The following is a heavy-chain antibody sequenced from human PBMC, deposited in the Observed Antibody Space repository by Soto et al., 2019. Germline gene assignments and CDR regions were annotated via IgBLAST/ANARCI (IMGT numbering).Heavy chain of an antibody. CDR3: ADRRGDLGTDHYYFAH. V-gene: IGHV2-5*02. CDR1: GFSLSTPGVG. J-gene: IGHJ4*02. CDR2: ISWDGEK. D-gene: IGHD1-26*01. Sequence: QITLKESGPTLVKPTQPLTLTCAVSGFSLSTPGVGVGWIRQPPGKALEWLAHISWDGEKCYSPSLKSRLTTTKDTTETQVVLTMTNMDPVDTATYYSADRRGDLGTDHYYFAHWGQGTLVTSSS.